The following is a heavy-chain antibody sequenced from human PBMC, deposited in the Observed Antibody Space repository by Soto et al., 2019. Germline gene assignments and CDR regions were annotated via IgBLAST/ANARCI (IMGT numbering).Heavy chain of an antibody. CDR3: ATGVTVIGTFDF. D-gene: IGHD2-21*01. Sequence: QVQLTQSGPEVKKPGASVKVSCKVSGLTLTELPMHWVRQAPGKGLEWMGGFDPEDGETIYAQKFQGRVTMTEDPSTDTAYMELSGLTSEDTAVFYCATGVTVIGTFDFWGQGTLLSVSS. CDR1: GLTLTELP. CDR2: FDPEDGET. J-gene: IGHJ4*02. V-gene: IGHV1-24*01.